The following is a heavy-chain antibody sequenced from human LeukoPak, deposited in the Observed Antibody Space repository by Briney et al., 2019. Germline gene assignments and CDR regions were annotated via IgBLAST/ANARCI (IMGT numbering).Heavy chain of an antibody. J-gene: IGHJ4*02. CDR3: ATTVGTTGTT. D-gene: IGHD1-1*01. CDR2: IYYTGTT. CDR1: AGSISSYY. V-gene: IGHV4-59*08. Sequence: SETLSLTCTVSAGSISSYYWNWLRQSPGKGLEWIGYIYYTGTTKYHPSLTSRVTISIDTSKNQFSLKLSSVTAADTAVYYCATTVGTTGTTWGQGTLVIVSS.